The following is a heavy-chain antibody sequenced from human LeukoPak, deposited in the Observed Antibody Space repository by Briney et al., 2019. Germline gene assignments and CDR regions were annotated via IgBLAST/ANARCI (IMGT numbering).Heavy chain of an antibody. CDR2: ITGSGGGT. D-gene: IGHD5-24*01. Sequence: GGSLRLSCAASTFTFSNHAMSWVRQGPGKGLEWVSGITGSGGGTFYADSVKGRFTISRDNAKNSVYLQMNSLRDEDTAVYYCARDSSDAYNPEPGYWGQGTLVTVSS. J-gene: IGHJ4*02. CDR1: TFTFSNHA. V-gene: IGHV3-23*01. CDR3: ARDSSDAYNPEPGY.